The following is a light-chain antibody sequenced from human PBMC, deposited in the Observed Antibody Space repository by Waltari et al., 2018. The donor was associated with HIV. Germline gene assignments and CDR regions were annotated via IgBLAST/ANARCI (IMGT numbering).Light chain of an antibody. J-gene: IGKJ1*01. V-gene: IGKV1-5*03. Sequence: DIQMTQSPSTLSASVGDRVTISCRASQSISSLLAWYKLKPGKAPKLLIYKASSLESGVPSRFSGSGSGTEFTLTISSLQPDDFATYYCQQYNSYSPTWTFGQGTKVEIK. CDR1: QSISSL. CDR2: KAS. CDR3: QQYNSYSPTWT.